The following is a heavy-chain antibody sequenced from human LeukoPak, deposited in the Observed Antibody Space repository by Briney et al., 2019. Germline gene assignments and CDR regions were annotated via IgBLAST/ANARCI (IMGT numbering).Heavy chain of an antibody. CDR2: IYTSGST. D-gene: IGHD3-22*01. Sequence: PSETLSLTCTVSGYSISNGYYWGWIRQPAGKGLEWIGRIYTSGSTNYNPSLKSRVTMSVDTSKNQFSLKLSSVTAADTAVYYCARDGYSRNGYYYYYMDVWGKGTTVTISS. V-gene: IGHV4-4*07. CDR3: ARDGYSRNGYYYYYMDV. J-gene: IGHJ6*03. CDR1: GYSISNGYY.